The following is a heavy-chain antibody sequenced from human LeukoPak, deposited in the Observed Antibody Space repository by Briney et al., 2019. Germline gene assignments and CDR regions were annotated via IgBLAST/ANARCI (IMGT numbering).Heavy chain of an antibody. J-gene: IGHJ3*02. CDR2: IYSGGST. D-gene: IGHD3-10*01. V-gene: IGHV3-53*04. CDR1: GFTVSSNY. CDR3: AASGSYFFGLDAFDI. Sequence: GGSLRLSCAASGFTVSSNYMSWVRQAPGKGLEWVSVIYSGGSTYYADSVKGRFTISRHNSKNTLYLQMNSLRAEDTAVYYCAASGSYFFGLDAFDIWGQGTMVTVSS.